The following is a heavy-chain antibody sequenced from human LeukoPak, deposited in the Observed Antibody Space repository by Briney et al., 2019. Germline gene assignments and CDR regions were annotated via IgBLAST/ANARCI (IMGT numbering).Heavy chain of an antibody. CDR1: GYTLTELS. D-gene: IGHD3-10*01. CDR3: ATNYYGSEFSFDY. CDR2: FDPEDGET. J-gene: IGHJ4*02. Sequence: GASVKVSCKVSGYTLTELSMHWVRQAPGKGLEWMGGFDPEDGETIYTQKFQGRVTMTEDTSTDTAYMELSSLRSEDTAVYYCATNYYGSEFSFDYWGQGTLVTVSS. V-gene: IGHV1-24*01.